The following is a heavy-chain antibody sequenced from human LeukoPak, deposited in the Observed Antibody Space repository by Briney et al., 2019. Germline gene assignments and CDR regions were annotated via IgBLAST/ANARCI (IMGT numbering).Heavy chain of an antibody. CDR2: INHSGST. CDR3: ARGANDCWSGLKNPPYYFDY. V-gene: IGHV4-34*01. D-gene: IGHD3-3*01. CDR1: GGSFSGYY. Sequence: SETLSLTCAVYGGSFSGYYWSWIRQPPGKGLEWIGEINHSGSTNYNPSLKSRVTISVDTSKNQFSLKLSSVTAADTAVYYCARGANDCWSGLKNPPYYFDYWGQGTLVTVSS. J-gene: IGHJ4*02.